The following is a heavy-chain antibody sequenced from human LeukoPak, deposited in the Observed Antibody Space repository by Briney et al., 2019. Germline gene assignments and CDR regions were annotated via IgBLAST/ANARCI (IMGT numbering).Heavy chain of an antibody. D-gene: IGHD2-15*01. J-gene: IGHJ5*02. CDR3: ARVSGGDIVVVVAATLENWFDP. CDR1: GYTFTSYG. Sequence: ASVKVSCKASGYTFTSYGISWVRQAPGQGLEWMGWISAYNGNTNYAQKLQGRVTMTTDTSTSTAYMELRSLRSDDTAVHYCARVSGGDIVVVVAATLENWFDPWGQGTLVTVSS. V-gene: IGHV1-18*04. CDR2: ISAYNGNT.